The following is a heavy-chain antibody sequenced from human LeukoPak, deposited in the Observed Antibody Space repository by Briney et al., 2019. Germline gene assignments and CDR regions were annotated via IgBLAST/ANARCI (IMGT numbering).Heavy chain of an antibody. CDR2: ISAYNGNT. V-gene: IGHV1-18*01. CDR1: GYTFTSYG. Sequence: ASVNVSCKASGYTFTSYGISWVRQAPGQGLEWMGWISAYNGNTNYAQKLQGRVTMTTDTSTSTAYMELSSLRSEDTAVYYCARDNPLHCSGGSCYSKVFDYWGQGTLVTVSS. D-gene: IGHD2-15*01. J-gene: IGHJ4*02. CDR3: ARDNPLHCSGGSCYSKVFDY.